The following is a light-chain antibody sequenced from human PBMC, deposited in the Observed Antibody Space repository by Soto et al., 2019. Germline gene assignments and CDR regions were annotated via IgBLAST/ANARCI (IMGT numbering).Light chain of an antibody. CDR2: GAS. V-gene: IGKV3-11*01. CDR1: QSVNNY. CDR3: QQRIDWPLT. Sequence: EIVMTQSPATLSLSPGERATLSCRASQSVNNYLAWYQQTPGKAPRLLIYGASTMATGIPARFSGSGSGTDFTLTISSLEPEDFAVYYCQQRIDWPLTFGGGTKVDIK. J-gene: IGKJ4*01.